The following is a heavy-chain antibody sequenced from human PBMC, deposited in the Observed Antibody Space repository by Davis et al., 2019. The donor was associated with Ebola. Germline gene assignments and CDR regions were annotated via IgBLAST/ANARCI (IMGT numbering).Heavy chain of an antibody. D-gene: IGHD2-2*01. J-gene: IGHJ6*02. CDR2: ISYDGSNK. Sequence: GESLKISCAASGFTFSSYGMHWVRQAPGKGLERVAVISYDGSNKYYADSVKGRFTISRDNSKNTLYLQMNSLRAEDTAVYYCARDEDIVVVPAAIYYYYGMDVWGQGTTVTVSS. V-gene: IGHV3-30*03. CDR1: GFTFSSYG. CDR3: ARDEDIVVVPAAIYYYYGMDV.